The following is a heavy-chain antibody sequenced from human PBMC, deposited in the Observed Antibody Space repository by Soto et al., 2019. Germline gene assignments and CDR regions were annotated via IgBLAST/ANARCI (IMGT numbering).Heavy chain of an antibody. V-gene: IGHV3-7*01. CDR1: GFTFSSYW. CDR3: AITCTSCYVGVDTRLFDY. D-gene: IGHD2-2*01. J-gene: IGHJ4*02. Sequence: PGGSLRLSCAASGFTFSSYWMSWVRQAPGKGLEWVANIKQDGSEKYYVDSVKGRFTISRDNAKNSLYLQMNSLRAEDTAVFYCAITCTSCYVGVDTRLFDYWGQGTLVTVSS. CDR2: IKQDGSEK.